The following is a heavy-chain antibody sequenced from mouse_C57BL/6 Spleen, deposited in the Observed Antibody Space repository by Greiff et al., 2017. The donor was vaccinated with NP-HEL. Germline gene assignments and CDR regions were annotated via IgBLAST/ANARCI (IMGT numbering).Heavy chain of an antibody. J-gene: IGHJ2*01. CDR3: ARQSEYYFEY. CDR2: ISSGGSYT. CDR1: GFTFSSYG. Sequence: EVQRVESGGDLVKPGGSLKLSCAASGFTFSSYGMSWVRQTPDKRLEWVATISSGGSYTYYPDSVKGRFTISRDNAKNTLYLQMSSLKSEDTAMYYCARQSEYYFEYWGQGTTLTVSS. V-gene: IGHV5-6*01.